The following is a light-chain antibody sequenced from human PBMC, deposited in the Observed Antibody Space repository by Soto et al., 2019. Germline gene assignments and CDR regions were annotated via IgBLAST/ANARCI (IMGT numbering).Light chain of an antibody. Sequence: QSVLTQPASVSGSPGQSITISCTGTSSDVGGYNYVSWYQQHPDKAPKLMIYEVSNRPSGVSNRFSGSKSGNTASLTISGLQAEDGADYYCTSYTTSSTHWVFGGGTKLTVL. CDR1: SSDVGGYNY. J-gene: IGLJ3*02. CDR2: EVS. V-gene: IGLV2-14*01. CDR3: TSYTTSSTHWV.